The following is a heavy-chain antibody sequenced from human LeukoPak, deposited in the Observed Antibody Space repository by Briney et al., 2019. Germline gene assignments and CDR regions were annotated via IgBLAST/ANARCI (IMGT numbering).Heavy chain of an antibody. D-gene: IGHD5-24*01. CDR2: IWYDGSNK. CDR3: ARGGDGYTDWYFDL. Sequence: GGSLRLSCAASGFTLSSYGMHWVRQAPGKGLEWVAVIWYDGSNKYYADSVKGRFTISRDNSKNTLYLQMNSLRAEDTAVYYCARGGDGYTDWYFDLWGRGTLVTVSS. CDR1: GFTLSSYG. V-gene: IGHV3-33*01. J-gene: IGHJ2*01.